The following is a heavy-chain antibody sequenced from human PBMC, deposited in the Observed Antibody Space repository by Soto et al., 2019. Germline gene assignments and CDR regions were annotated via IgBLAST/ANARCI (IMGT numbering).Heavy chain of an antibody. D-gene: IGHD6-13*01. CDR3: ARSFGVAAAGPFDY. J-gene: IGHJ4*02. V-gene: IGHV1-69*02. Sequence: SVKVSCKASGGTFSSYTISWVRQAPGQGLEWMGTIIPILGIAHYAQKFQGRVTVTADKSTNTAYMELSSLRSEDTAVYYCARSFGVAAAGPFDYWGQGTQVTVSS. CDR2: IIPILGIA. CDR1: GGTFSSYT.